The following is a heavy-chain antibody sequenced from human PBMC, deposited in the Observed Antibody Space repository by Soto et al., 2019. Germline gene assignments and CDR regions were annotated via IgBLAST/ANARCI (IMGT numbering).Heavy chain of an antibody. CDR2: ISWNSGSI. Sequence: EVQLVESGGGLVQPGRSLRLSCAASGFTFDDYAMHWVRQAPGKGLEWVSGISWNSGSIGYADSVKGRFTISRDNAKNSLYLQMNSLRAEDTALYYCAKDGPGITGTTPPERQGMDVWGKGTTVTVSS. CDR3: AKDGPGITGTTPPERQGMDV. CDR1: GFTFDDYA. D-gene: IGHD1-7*01. J-gene: IGHJ6*04. V-gene: IGHV3-9*01.